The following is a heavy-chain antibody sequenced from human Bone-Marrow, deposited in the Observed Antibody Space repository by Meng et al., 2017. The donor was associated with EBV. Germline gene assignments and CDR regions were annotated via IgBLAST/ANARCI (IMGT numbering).Heavy chain of an antibody. CDR2: IYWDEDK. J-gene: IGHJ4*02. CDR3: AHRRVGASFFDY. D-gene: IGHD1-26*01. CDR1: GFSLSTSGVG. Sequence: QLTLEESGPTLVEPTQTLTLTCTLSGFSLSTSGVGVGWIRQPPGKAPEWLALIYWDEDKRYSPPLKSRLTTTKDTSKNQVVLRMTNMDPVDTATYYCAHRRVGASFFDYWGQGTLVTVSS. V-gene: IGHV2-5*02.